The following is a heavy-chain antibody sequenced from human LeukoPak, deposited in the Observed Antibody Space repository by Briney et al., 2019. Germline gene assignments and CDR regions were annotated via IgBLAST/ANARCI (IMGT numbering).Heavy chain of an antibody. Sequence: PGGSLRLSCAASGFTFSSYGMHWVRQAPGKGLEWVAFIRYDGSNKYYADSVKGRFTISRDNAKNSLYLQMNSLRAEDTAVYYCARSGITFGGVIVQLNWFDPWGQGTLVTVSS. V-gene: IGHV3-30*02. CDR3: ARSGITFGGVIVQLNWFDP. CDR2: IRYDGSNK. D-gene: IGHD3-16*02. J-gene: IGHJ5*02. CDR1: GFTFSSYG.